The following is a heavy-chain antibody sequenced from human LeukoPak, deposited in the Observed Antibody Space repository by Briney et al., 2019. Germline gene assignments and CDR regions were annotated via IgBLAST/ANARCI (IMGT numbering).Heavy chain of an antibody. CDR2: IYYSGST. Sequence: PSETLSLTCTVSGGSIRSSYYYWGWIRQPPGKGLEWIGSIYYSGSTYYNPSLKSRVTISVDTSKNQFSLKLSSVTAADTAVYYCARGRGDYWGQGTLVTVSS. J-gene: IGHJ4*02. V-gene: IGHV4-39*01. CDR1: GGSIRSSYYY. CDR3: ARGRGDY.